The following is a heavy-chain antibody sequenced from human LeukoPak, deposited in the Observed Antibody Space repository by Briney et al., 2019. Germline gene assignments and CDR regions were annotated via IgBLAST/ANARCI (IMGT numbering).Heavy chain of an antibody. CDR3: ARYRYCSGGSCYWVYYGMDV. J-gene: IGHJ6*02. CDR1: GGSFSGYY. D-gene: IGHD2-15*01. Sequence: SGTLSLTCAVYGGSFSGYYWSWIRQPPGEGLEWIGEINHSGSTNYNPSLKSRVTISVDTSKNQFSLKLSSVTAADTAVYYCARYRYCSGGSCYWVYYGMDVWGQGTTVTVSS. V-gene: IGHV4-34*01. CDR2: INHSGST.